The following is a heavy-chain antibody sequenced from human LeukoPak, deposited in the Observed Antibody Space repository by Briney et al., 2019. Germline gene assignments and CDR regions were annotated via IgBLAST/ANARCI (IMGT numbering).Heavy chain of an antibody. J-gene: IGHJ3*02. D-gene: IGHD2-15*01. Sequence: GGSLRLSCAASGFTFSSYWMHWVRHAPGKGLVWVSRINSDGSSTSYADSVKGRFTISRDNAKNTLYLQMNSLRAEDTAVYYCARDGSSSGSCYWPCAFDIWGQGTMVTVSS. CDR3: ARDGSSSGSCYWPCAFDI. V-gene: IGHV3-74*01. CDR2: INSDGSST. CDR1: GFTFSSYW.